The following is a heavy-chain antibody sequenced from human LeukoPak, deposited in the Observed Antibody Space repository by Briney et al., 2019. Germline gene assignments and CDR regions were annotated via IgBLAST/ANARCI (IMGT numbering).Heavy chain of an antibody. CDR2: ISDTRK. J-gene: IGHJ3*02. V-gene: IGHV3-23*01. CDR1: GFTFSTNP. Sequence: GGSLRLSCAASGFTFSTNPMSWVRQAPGKGLESVSSISDTRKYYADAVKGRFTISRDNSKNTVFLQMNSLRAEDTAVYYCVKEHVDRAFTRSFEIWGQGTVVTVSS. CDR3: VKEHVDRAFTRSFEI. D-gene: IGHD3-10*01.